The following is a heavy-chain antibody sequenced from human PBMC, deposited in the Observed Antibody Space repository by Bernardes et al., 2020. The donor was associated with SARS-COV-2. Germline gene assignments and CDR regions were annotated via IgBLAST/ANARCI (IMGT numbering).Heavy chain of an antibody. CDR2: IWYDGSNK. CDR3: ARGWGTVTTLLGFDY. CDR1: GFTFSSYG. J-gene: IGHJ4*02. D-gene: IGHD4-17*01. Sequence: SLRLSCAASGFTFSSYGMHWVRQAPGKGLEWVAVIWYDGSNKYYADSVKGRFTISRDNSKNTLYLQMNSLRAEDTAVYYCARGWGTVTTLLGFDYWGQGTLVTVSS. V-gene: IGHV3-33*01.